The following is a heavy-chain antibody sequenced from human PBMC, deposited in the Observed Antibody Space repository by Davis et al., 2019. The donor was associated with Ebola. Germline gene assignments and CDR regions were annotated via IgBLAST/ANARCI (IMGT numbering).Heavy chain of an antibody. D-gene: IGHD2-15*01. Sequence: AASVKVSCKAVGDTLTSYAMTWVRQAPGQGLEWMGGIIPVFRTANYAQKFQGRVMITADESTRTAYMELNGLRSEDTAVYYCAHLGPQRYCSGGGCHGYLDYWGQGTLVTVSS. CDR3: AHLGPQRYCSGGGCHGYLDY. V-gene: IGHV1-69*13. CDR1: GDTLTSYA. J-gene: IGHJ4*02. CDR2: IIPVFRTA.